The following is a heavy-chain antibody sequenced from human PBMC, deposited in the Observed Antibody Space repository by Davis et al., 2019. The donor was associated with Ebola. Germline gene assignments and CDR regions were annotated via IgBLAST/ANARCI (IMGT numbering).Heavy chain of an antibody. Sequence: PGGSLRLSCAASGFTFSGSAMHWVRQASGKGLEGVGRIRSKANSYATAYAASVKGRFTISRDDSKNTAYLQMNSLKTKDTAVYYCTRHRLAADYYYYGMDVWGQGTTVTVSS. CDR3: TRHRLAADYYYYGMDV. D-gene: IGHD6-13*01. V-gene: IGHV3-73*01. CDR2: IRSKANSYAT. J-gene: IGHJ6*02. CDR1: GFTFSGSA.